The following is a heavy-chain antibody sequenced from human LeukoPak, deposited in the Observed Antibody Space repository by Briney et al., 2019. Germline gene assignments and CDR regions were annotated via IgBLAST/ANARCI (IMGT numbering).Heavy chain of an antibody. D-gene: IGHD5-12*01. CDR2: IYYSGST. J-gene: IGHJ4*02. CDR3: ARDLNTYDGGDY. V-gene: IGHV4-39*07. Sequence: SETLSLTCIVSGGSISSRSYYWGCIRQPPGKGLEWIGSIYYSGSTYYNSSLKSRVTISVDTSKNQFSLKLRSVTAADTAVYYCARDLNTYDGGDYWGQGTLVTVSS. CDR1: GGSISSRSYY.